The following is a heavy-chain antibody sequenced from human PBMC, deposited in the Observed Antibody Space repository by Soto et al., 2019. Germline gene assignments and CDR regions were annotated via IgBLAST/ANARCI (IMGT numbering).Heavy chain of an antibody. J-gene: IGHJ3*02. CDR3: AREVWIPEGAFDI. CDR1: GFTFSDYY. V-gene: IGHV3-11*01. Sequence: QVQLVESGGGLVKPGGSLRLSCAASGFTFSDYYMAWIRQAPGKGLEWVSYISTSSSTIYYADSVKGRFTISRDNAKNSLYLPINSLRAEDTAVYYCAREVWIPEGAFDIWGQGTMVTVSS. D-gene: IGHD1-1*01. CDR2: ISTSSSTI.